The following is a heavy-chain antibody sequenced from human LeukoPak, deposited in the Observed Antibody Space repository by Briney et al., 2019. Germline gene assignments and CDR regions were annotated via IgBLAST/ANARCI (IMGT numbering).Heavy chain of an antibody. D-gene: IGHD1-26*01. CDR1: GGSISSYY. V-gene: IGHV4-4*07. J-gene: IGHJ6*03. CDR3: AREVGVTQPGTYYYYYYMDV. Sequence: SETLSLTCTVSGGSISSYYWSWIRQPAGKGLEWIGRIYTSGSTNYNPSLKSRVTISVDTSKNQFSLNLNSVTAADTAVYYCAREVGVTQPGTYYYYYYMDVWAKGTTVTVSS. CDR2: IYTSGST.